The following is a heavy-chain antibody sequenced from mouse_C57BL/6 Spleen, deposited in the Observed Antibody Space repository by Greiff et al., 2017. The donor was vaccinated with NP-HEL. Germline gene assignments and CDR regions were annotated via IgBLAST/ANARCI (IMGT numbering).Heavy chain of an antibody. CDR2: IYPGDGDT. D-gene: IGHD3-2*02. J-gene: IGHJ2*01. Sequence: VQLQESGAELVKPGASVKISCKASGYAFSSYWMNWVKQRPGKGLEWIGQIYPGDGDTNYNGKFKGKATLTADKSSSTAYMQLSSLTSEDSAVYFCARCDSSGYFDYWGQGTTLTVSS. CDR3: ARCDSSGYFDY. CDR1: GYAFSSYW. V-gene: IGHV1-80*01.